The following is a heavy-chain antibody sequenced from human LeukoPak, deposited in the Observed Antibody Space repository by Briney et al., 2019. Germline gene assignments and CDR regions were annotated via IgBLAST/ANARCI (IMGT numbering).Heavy chain of an antibody. Sequence: GGSLRLSCAAPGFTFSSYGMSWVRQAPGKGLEWVSTISGGGGSTFYADSVKGRFTSSRDNSKNTLYLQMNSLRAEDTALYFCAKGRYGGTDYFDYWGQGTLVTVSS. CDR3: AKGRYGGTDYFDY. CDR1: GFTFSSYG. CDR2: ISGGGGST. J-gene: IGHJ4*02. D-gene: IGHD4-23*01. V-gene: IGHV3-23*01.